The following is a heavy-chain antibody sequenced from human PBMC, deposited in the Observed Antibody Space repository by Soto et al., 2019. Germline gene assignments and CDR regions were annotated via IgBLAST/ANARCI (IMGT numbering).Heavy chain of an antibody. CDR1: GYSLTSYW. J-gene: IGHJ3*02. CDR2: IYPGDSDT. CDR3: ASHYYDSSGSYDAFDI. D-gene: IGHD3-22*01. Sequence: XESLKISCKGSGYSLTSYWIGWVRQMPGKGLEWMGIIYPGDSDTRYSPSFQGQVTISADKSISTAYLQWSSLKASDTAMYYCASHYYDSSGSYDAFDISGQGTMVTVSS. V-gene: IGHV5-51*01.